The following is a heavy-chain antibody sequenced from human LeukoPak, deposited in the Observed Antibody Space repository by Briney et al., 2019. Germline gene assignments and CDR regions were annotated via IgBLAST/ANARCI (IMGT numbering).Heavy chain of an antibody. J-gene: IGHJ3*02. CDR1: GFTFNTYT. Sequence: GGSLRLSCAASGFTFNTYTMNCVRQAPGKGLEWVSSISSGTSYIYYADSVKGRFTISRDNAKNSLYLQMNSLRAEDTAVYYCARDPTSSWETAFDIWGQGTMVTVSS. D-gene: IGHD1-26*01. V-gene: IGHV3-21*01. CDR3: ARDPTSSWETAFDI. CDR2: ISSGTSYI.